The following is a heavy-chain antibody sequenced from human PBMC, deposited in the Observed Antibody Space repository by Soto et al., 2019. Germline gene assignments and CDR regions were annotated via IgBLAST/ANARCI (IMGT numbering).Heavy chain of an antibody. CDR1: GYTFSTHA. CDR2: ISGGTVQI. CDR3: ARGKGMEENYDYNGMDT. Sequence: QVQVVQSGAEVKKPGASVKISCKASGYTFSTHAMHWVRQAPGQSLEWMGWISGGTVQIKHSHRFQDRVSITRDTSARTAYMELSRLGSEDTAVYCCARGKGMEENYDYNGMDTWAQGTTVTFSS. D-gene: IGHD1-1*01. J-gene: IGHJ6*02. V-gene: IGHV1-3*01.